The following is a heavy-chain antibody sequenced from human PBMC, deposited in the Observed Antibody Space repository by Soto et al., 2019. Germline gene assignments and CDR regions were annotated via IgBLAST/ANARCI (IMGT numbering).Heavy chain of an antibody. V-gene: IGHV3-11*01. D-gene: IGHD3-3*01. CDR2: ISSSSSTI. J-gene: IGHJ6*02. CDR1: GFTFSDYY. CDR3: ARDRSIFGVVIDYYGMDV. Sequence: PGGSLRLSCAASGFTFSDYYMSWIRQAPGKGLEWVSYISSSSSTIYYADSVKGRFTISRDNAKNSLYLQMNSLRAEDTAVYYCARDRSIFGVVIDYYGMDVWGQGTTVTVSS.